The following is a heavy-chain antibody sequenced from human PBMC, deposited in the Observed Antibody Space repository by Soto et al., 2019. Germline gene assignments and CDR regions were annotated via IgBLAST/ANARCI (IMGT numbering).Heavy chain of an antibody. D-gene: IGHD6-19*01. CDR2: INTYNGDT. CDR3: SSTHRGWSPGDY. CDR1: GYTLTSYG. V-gene: IGHV1-18*04. J-gene: IGHJ4*02. Sequence: QVQLVQSGAEVKKPGASVKVSCKASGYTLTSYGFSWVRQAPGQGLEWMGRINTYNGDTNYVQKFQGRVTLTTDTSTNTAYMELRSLRSDDTAVYYCSSTHRGWSPGDYWGPGTLVTVSS.